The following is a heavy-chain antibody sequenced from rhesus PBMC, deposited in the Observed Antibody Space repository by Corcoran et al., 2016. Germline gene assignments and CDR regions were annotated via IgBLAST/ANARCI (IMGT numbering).Heavy chain of an antibody. Sequence: QLQLQESGPGLVKPSETLSVTCAVSGGSISSSYWSWIRQAPGKGLEWIGYIYGSGSSTNYKPSLKSRVTLSVDTSKNQLSLKLSSVTAADTAVYYCARGYSGYSYFDYWGQGVLVTVSS. J-gene: IGHJ4*01. CDR3: ARGYSGYSYFDY. CDR2: IYGSGSST. D-gene: IGHD5-24*01. CDR1: GGSISSSY. V-gene: IGHV4-169*01.